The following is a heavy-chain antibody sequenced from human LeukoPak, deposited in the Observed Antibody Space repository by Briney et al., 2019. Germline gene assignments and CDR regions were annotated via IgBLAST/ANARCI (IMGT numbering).Heavy chain of an antibody. D-gene: IGHD6-13*01. V-gene: IGHV1-46*01. Sequence: ASVKVSCKASGYTFTSYYMYWVRQAPGQGLEWMGIINPSGGSTSYAQKFQGRVTMTRDTSTSTVYMELSSLRSEDTAVYYCAREDTIAAAGKIVSFGLDAFDIWGQGTMVTVSS. CDR2: INPSGGST. CDR1: GYTFTSYY. CDR3: AREDTIAAAGKIVSFGLDAFDI. J-gene: IGHJ3*02.